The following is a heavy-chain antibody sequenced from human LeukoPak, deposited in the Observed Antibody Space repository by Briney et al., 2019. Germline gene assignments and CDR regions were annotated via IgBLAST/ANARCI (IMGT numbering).Heavy chain of an antibody. CDR2: IYYSGGT. Sequence: SETLSLTYTVSGGSIISYYWSWIRQPPGKGLEWIGYIYYSGGTNYNPSLKSRLTISVDTSKKQFSLKLRSVTAADTAVYYCARETSQRGADYMDVWGKGTTVTISS. CDR1: GGSIISYY. J-gene: IGHJ6*03. V-gene: IGHV4-59*01. D-gene: IGHD3-16*01. CDR3: ARETSQRGADYMDV.